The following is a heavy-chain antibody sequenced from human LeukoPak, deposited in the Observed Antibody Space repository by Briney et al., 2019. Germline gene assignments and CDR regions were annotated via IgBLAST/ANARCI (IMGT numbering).Heavy chain of an antibody. Sequence: PGGSLRLSCAASGFTFSSYSMNWVRQAPGKGLEWVSYISSSSSTIYYADSVKGRFTISRDNAKNSLYLQMNSLRAGDTAVYYCARAHFRYSSIEYYFDYWGQGTLVTVSS. V-gene: IGHV3-48*04. J-gene: IGHJ4*02. CDR2: ISSSSSTI. CDR3: ARAHFRYSSIEYYFDY. D-gene: IGHD6-13*01. CDR1: GFTFSSYS.